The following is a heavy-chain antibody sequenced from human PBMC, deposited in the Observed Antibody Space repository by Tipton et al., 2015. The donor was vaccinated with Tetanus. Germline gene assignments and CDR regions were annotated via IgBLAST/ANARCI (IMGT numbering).Heavy chain of an antibody. CDR3: AREADCSGGSCFSGDFDN. CDR2: SWYDGTDK. Sequence: SLRLSCAASGFIFSSYGIHWVRQAPGKGLEWVAVSWYDGTDKYYADSVKGRFTISRDNSKNPLYLQMNSLRAEGTAVYYCAREADCSGGSCFSGDFDNWGQGTQVTVSS. V-gene: IGHV3-33*01. J-gene: IGHJ4*02. CDR1: GFIFSSYG. D-gene: IGHD2-15*01.